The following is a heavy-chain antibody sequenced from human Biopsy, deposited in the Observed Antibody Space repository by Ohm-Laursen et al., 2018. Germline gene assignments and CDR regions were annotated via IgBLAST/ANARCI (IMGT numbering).Heavy chain of an antibody. V-gene: IGHV3-21*01. CDR1: GLTFSRYS. CDR3: AKDLRNNNWGVEN. D-gene: IGHD7-27*01. Sequence: SLRLSCAASGLTFSRYSMHWVRQAPGKGLEWASSISSSSNFIYYGDSVKGRFTISRDNAKNSLYLQMNNLRAEDTAVFYCAKDLRNNNWGVENWGQGTLVTVSS. J-gene: IGHJ4*02. CDR2: ISSSSNFI.